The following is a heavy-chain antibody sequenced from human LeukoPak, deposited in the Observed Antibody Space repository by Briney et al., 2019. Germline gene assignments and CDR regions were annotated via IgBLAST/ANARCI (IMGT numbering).Heavy chain of an antibody. J-gene: IGHJ5*02. CDR1: GYSISSGYY. Sequence: SETLSLTCTVSGYSISSGYYWGWIRQPPGKGLEWIGSVYYSGSTYYNPSLKSRVTISVDTSKNQFSLKLSSVTAADTAVYYCARDGEAGGYSSGWLNWFDPWGQGTLVTVSS. CDR2: VYYSGST. D-gene: IGHD6-19*01. V-gene: IGHV4-38-2*02. CDR3: ARDGEAGGYSSGWLNWFDP.